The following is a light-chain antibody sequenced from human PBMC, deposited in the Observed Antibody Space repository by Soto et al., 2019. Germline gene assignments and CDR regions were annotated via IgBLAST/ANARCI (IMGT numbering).Light chain of an antibody. CDR3: YSYTASYICV. CDR2: AVS. V-gene: IGLV2-11*01. Sequence: QSVLTQPRSVSGSPGQSVTISCTGTNSDVGRYNFVSWYQQLPGKAPKLLISAVSQRPSGVPDRFSGSKSGNTASLTISGLKGDDEADYFCYSYTASYICVFGGGTQLTVL. J-gene: IGLJ3*02. CDR1: NSDVGRYNF.